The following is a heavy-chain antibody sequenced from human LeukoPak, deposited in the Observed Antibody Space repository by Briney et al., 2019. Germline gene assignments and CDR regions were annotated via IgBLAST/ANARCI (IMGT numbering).Heavy chain of an antibody. J-gene: IGHJ4*02. V-gene: IGHV3-30*18. D-gene: IGHD6-19*01. CDR1: GFTFSSYG. CDR3: AKDSGWYPSGFDY. CDR2: ISYDGSNK. Sequence: GGSLRLSCAASGFTFSSYGMHWVRQAPGKGLEWVAVISYDGSNKYYADPVKGRFTISRDNSKNTLYLQMNSLRAEDTAVYYCAKDSGWYPSGFDYWGQGTLVTVSS.